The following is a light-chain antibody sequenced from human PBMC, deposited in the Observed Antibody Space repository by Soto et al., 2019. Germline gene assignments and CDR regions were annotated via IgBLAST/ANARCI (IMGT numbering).Light chain of an antibody. CDR3: QQYDFLVT. V-gene: IGKV1-33*01. CDR1: QDINNY. J-gene: IGKJ5*01. CDR2: DAS. Sequence: DIQMTQSPSSLSASVGDRVTITCQASQDINNYLNWYQQQPGKAPELLIYDASNLQTGVPTRFSGSGSGKHFTFTISSLQPEDIATYFCQQYDFLVTFGQGTRLEIQ.